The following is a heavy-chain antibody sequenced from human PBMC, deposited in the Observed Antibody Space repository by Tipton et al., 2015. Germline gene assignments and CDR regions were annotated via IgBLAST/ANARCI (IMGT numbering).Heavy chain of an antibody. CDR1: GGSVSSGSYY. CDR2: IHYSGAT. CDR3: ARRAGYGDHFDY. D-gene: IGHD4-17*01. V-gene: IGHV4-61*01. J-gene: IGHJ4*02. Sequence: LRLSCTVSGGSVSSGSYYWGWIRQPPGKGLEWIGYIHYSGATKYNPSLKSRVTISVDTSKNQFSLNLNSVTAADTAVYYCARRAGYGDHFDYWGRGTLATVSS.